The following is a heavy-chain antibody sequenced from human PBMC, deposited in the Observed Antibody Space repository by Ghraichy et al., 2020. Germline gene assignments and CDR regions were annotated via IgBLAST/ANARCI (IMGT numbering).Heavy chain of an antibody. D-gene: IGHD3-22*01. CDR1: GFTFSSYS. V-gene: IGHV3-21*01. J-gene: IGHJ4*02. CDR2: ISSSSYI. Sequence: GGSLRLSCAASGFTFSSYSMNWVRQAPGKGLEWVSSISSSSYIYYADSVKGRFTISRDNAKNSLYLQMNSLRAEDTAVYYCARDRDYYDSSGYYATAYFDYWGQGTLVTVSS. CDR3: ARDRDYYDSSGYYATAYFDY.